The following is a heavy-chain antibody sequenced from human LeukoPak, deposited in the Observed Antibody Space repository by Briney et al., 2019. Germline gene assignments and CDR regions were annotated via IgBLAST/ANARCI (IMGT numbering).Heavy chain of an antibody. V-gene: IGHV1-69*13. CDR3: ARENDSSGYYHPSFDY. D-gene: IGHD3-22*01. Sequence: SVKGSCKASGGTFSSYAISWVRQAPGQGLEWMGGIIPIFGTANYAQKFQGRVTITADESTSTAYMELSSLRSEDTAVYYCARENDSSGYYHPSFDYWGQGTLVTVSS. CDR1: GGTFSSYA. CDR2: IIPIFGTA. J-gene: IGHJ4*02.